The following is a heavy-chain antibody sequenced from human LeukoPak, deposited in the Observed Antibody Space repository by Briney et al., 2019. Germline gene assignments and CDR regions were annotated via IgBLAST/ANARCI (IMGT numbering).Heavy chain of an antibody. CDR3: ARDRGRIPYYFDY. J-gene: IGHJ4*02. V-gene: IGHV1-69*04. D-gene: IGHD1-14*01. CDR2: IIPILGIA. Sequence: SVKVSFTASGGTFSIYAISWVRQAPGQGLEWMGRIIPILGIANYAQKFQGRVTITADKSTSTAYMELSSLRSEDTAVYYCARDRGRIPYYFDYWGQGTLVTVSS. CDR1: GGTFSIYA.